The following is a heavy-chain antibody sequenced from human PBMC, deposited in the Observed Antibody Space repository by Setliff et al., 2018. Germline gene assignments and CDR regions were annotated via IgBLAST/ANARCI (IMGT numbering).Heavy chain of an antibody. Sequence: GGSLRLSCAASEFTLSTYWIHWVRQAPRKGLVWVSRINSDGSTTTHADSVKGRFTISRDNGKNTVYLQMNSLRAEDTAMYYCVRGSAYSSGSFDCWGQGTLVTVSS. CDR3: VRGSAYSSGSFDC. D-gene: IGHD3-22*01. J-gene: IGHJ4*02. CDR1: EFTLSTYW. CDR2: INSDGSTT. V-gene: IGHV3-74*01.